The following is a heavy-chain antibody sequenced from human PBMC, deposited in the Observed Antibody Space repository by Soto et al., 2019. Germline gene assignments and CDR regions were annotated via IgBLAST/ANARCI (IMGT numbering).Heavy chain of an antibody. CDR3: ARGGGSDSFDY. D-gene: IGHD1-26*01. J-gene: IGHJ4*02. CDR1: GASITFGGYS. Sequence: SETLSPTCTVSGASITFGGYSWSWIRQTPGKGLEWIGYINHLETTFYNPSFESRLTLSIDRAKNQFSLKLHSMSAADRAVYFCARGGGSDSFDYWGQGILVTVSS. V-gene: IGHV4-30-2*01. CDR2: INHLETT.